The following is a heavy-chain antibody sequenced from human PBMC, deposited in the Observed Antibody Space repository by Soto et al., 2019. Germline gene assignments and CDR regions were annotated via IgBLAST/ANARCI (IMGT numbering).Heavy chain of an antibody. Sequence: SETLSLTCTVSGDSITRSGYYWGWVRHPPGKELQYIGSVYNNGASYHNPSLTSPVKISIDTSKNQFSLKLTSVTAADTAVYYCATVPPRIVVVLAEFPTWGQGTLVTVS. V-gene: IGHV4-39*07. CDR1: GDSITRSGYY. D-gene: IGHD2-21*01. CDR2: VYNNGAS. CDR3: ATVPPRIVVVLAEFPT. J-gene: IGHJ4*02.